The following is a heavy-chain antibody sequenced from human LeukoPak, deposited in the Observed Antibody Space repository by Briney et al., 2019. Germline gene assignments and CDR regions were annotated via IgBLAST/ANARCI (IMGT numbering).Heavy chain of an antibody. V-gene: IGHV4-39*01. Sequence: PSETLSLTCTVSVGSISSSSYYWGWIRQPPGKGLEWIGSIYYSGSTYYNPSLKSRVTISVDTSKNQFSLKLSSVTAADTAVYYCARGDSSSWYGVYYYYYMDVWGKGTTVTVSS. CDR3: ARGDSSSWYGVYYYYYMDV. CDR1: VGSISSSSYY. J-gene: IGHJ6*03. D-gene: IGHD6-13*01. CDR2: IYYSGST.